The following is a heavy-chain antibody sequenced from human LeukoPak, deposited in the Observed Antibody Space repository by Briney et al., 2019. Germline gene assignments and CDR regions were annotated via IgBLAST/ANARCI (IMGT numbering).Heavy chain of an antibody. CDR2: IYTSGST. V-gene: IGHV4-61*02. D-gene: IGHD4-17*01. Sequence: SETLSLTCTVSGGSISSGSYYWSWIRQPAGKGLEWIGRIYTSGSTNYNPSLKSRVTISVDTSKNQFSLKLSSVTAADTAVYYCARRRTVTIDYWGQGTLVTVSS. CDR1: GGSISSGSYY. CDR3: ARRRTVTIDY. J-gene: IGHJ4*02.